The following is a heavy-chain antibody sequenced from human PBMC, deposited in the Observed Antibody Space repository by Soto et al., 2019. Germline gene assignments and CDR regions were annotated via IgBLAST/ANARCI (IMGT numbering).Heavy chain of an antibody. CDR3: AKEGPITNWYFDY. J-gene: IGHJ4*02. V-gene: IGHV3-30*18. CDR1: GFTFSNYG. D-gene: IGHD1-1*01. Sequence: QVQLVESEGGVVQPGRSLRLSCTASGFTFSNYGMHWVRQAPGKGLEWVTVISYDGNVAYYADSVKGRFTSYRDNYKNTLYLQMTSLRTEDTAVYYCAKEGPITNWYFDYWGQGTLVTVSS. CDR2: ISYDGNVA.